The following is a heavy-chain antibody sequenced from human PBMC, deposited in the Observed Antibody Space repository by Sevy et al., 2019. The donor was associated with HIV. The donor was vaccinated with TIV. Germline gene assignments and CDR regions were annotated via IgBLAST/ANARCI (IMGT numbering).Heavy chain of an antibody. CDR3: ARSGEWEPTPPGAFDI. CDR2: IYPGDSDT. J-gene: IGHJ3*02. CDR1: GYSFTSYW. Sequence: GESLKISCKGSGYSFTSYWIGWVRQMPGKGLEWMGIIYPGDSDTRYSPSFQGQVTISADKSISTAYLQWSSLKASDTAMYYCARSGEWEPTPPGAFDIWGQGTMVTVSS. V-gene: IGHV5-51*01. D-gene: IGHD1-26*01.